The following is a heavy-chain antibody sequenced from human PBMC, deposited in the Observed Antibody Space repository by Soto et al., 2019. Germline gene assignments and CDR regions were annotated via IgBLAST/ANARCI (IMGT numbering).Heavy chain of an antibody. CDR1: GGTFSSYA. CDR2: IIPIFGTA. Sequence: QVQLVQSGAEVKKPGSSVKVSCKASGGTFSSYAISWVRQAPGQGLEWMGGIIPIFGTANYAQKFQGRVTITADKSTSTAYMELSSLRSEDTAVYYCARDFLAVYGDYDGGYYGMDVWGQGTTVTVSS. V-gene: IGHV1-69*06. D-gene: IGHD4-17*01. CDR3: ARDFLAVYGDYDGGYYGMDV. J-gene: IGHJ6*02.